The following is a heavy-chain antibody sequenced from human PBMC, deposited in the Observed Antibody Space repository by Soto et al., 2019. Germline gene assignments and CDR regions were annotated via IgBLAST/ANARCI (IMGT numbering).Heavy chain of an antibody. CDR3: AKNYDFWSGYYTTDAFDI. Sequence: PGGSLRLSCAASGFTFSSYAMSWVRQAPGKGLEWVSAISGSGGSTYYADSVKGRFTISRDNSKNTLYLQMNSLRAEDTAVYYCAKNYDFWSGYYTTDAFDIWGQGTMVTVS. J-gene: IGHJ3*02. D-gene: IGHD3-3*01. CDR2: ISGSGGST. V-gene: IGHV3-23*01. CDR1: GFTFSSYA.